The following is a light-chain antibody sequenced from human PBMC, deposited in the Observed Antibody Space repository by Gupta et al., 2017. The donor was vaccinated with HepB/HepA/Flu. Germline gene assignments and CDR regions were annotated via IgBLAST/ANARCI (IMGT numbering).Light chain of an antibody. V-gene: IGLV2-23*02. J-gene: IGLJ2*01. CDR1: NSDVGSYNL. CDR2: EVS. Sequence: QSALTQPASVSGSPGQSNTLSCIGTNSDVGSYNLVSWNQQNPGKAPKFMIYEVSKRPSGVSNRFSGSKSGNTASLTISGLQAEDEADYYCCSYAGSSILIFGGGTKLTVL. CDR3: CSYAGSSILI.